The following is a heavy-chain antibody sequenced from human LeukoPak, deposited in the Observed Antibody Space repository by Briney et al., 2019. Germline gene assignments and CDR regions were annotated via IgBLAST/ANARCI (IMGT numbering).Heavy chain of an antibody. D-gene: IGHD6-6*01. CDR1: GGTFSSYA. CDR2: VVPIFGTP. J-gene: IGHJ4*02. Sequence: GASVKVSCKTSGGTFSSYALIWVRQAPGQGLEWMGGVVPIFGTPHYARKFQGRVTISTDESTSTAYMELNSLTSEDTAVYYCASTRGWYSSSPIDYWGQGTLVTVSS. CDR3: ASTRGWYSSSPIDY. V-gene: IGHV1-69*05.